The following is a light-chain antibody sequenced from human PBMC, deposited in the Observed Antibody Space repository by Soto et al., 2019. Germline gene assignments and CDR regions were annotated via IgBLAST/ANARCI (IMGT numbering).Light chain of an antibody. J-gene: IGKJ5*01. Sequence: EIVLTQSPATLSLSPGEGATLSCGASQSVSSNYLAWYQQKPGLAPRVVVYDGSTRATGIPDRFSGSASETDFTLTIRRLEPDDFAVYYCQYYGSSITFGQGTRLDIK. V-gene: IGKV3D-20*01. CDR3: QYYGSSIT. CDR1: QSVSSNY. CDR2: DGS.